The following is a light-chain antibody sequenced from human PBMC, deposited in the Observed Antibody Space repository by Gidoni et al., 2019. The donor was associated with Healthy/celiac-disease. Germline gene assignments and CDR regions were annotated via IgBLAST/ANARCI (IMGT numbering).Light chain of an antibody. J-gene: IGLJ2*01. V-gene: IGLV1-40*01. Sequence: QSVLTQPPAVSGAPGQRVTIACTGSSSNNGAGYDVHWYQQLPGTAPKLLIYGNSNRPSGVPDRFSGSKSGTSASLAIPGLQAEDEADYYCQSYDSSLSGSVFGGGTKLTVL. CDR1: SSNNGAGYD. CDR3: QSYDSSLSGSV. CDR2: GNS.